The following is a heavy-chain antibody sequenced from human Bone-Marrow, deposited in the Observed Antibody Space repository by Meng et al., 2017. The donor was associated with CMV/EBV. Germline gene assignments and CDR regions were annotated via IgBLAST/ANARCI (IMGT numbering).Heavy chain of an antibody. CDR3: ARDEAEYCSGVYFHDDRNDY. CDR1: GYVFTSYG. Sequence: ASVKVSCKAAGYVFTSYGITWVRQAPGQGLEWMGWISAYNGKTKYVQNLQERVTMTTDTATSTAYMEPRSLTSDDTAVYYCARDEAEYCSGVYFHDDRNDYWGQGTRVTVSS. CDR2: ISAYNGKT. D-gene: IGHD2-15*01. J-gene: IGHJ4*02. V-gene: IGHV1-18*01.